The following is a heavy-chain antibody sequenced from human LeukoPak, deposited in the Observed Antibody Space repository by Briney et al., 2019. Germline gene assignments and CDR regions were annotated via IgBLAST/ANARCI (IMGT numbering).Heavy chain of an antibody. CDR3: ARDRVPPASGVFTYYMDV. CDR2: IWYDGSDK. V-gene: IGHV3-33*07. D-gene: IGHD3-10*01. Sequence: GGSLRLSCAASGFTFSSYGMYWVRQAPGKGLEWVAVIWYDGSDKYYADSVKGRFTISRDNSKNTLYLQMNSLRAEDTAVYSCARDRVPPASGVFTYYMDVWGKGTTVIVSS. CDR1: GFTFSSYG. J-gene: IGHJ6*03.